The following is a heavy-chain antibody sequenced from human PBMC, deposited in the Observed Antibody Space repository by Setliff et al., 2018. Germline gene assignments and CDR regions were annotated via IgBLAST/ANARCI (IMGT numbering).Heavy chain of an antibody. Sequence: GASVKVSCKASGYTFTSYGISWVRQAPGQGLEWMGWISAYNGNTNYAQKLQGRVTMTTDTSTSTAYMELRSLRSDDTAVYYCARDLGGLRLTMYHFDYWGQGTLVTVSS. V-gene: IGHV1-18*01. CDR2: ISAYNGNT. CDR3: ARDLGGLRLTMYHFDY. CDR1: GYTFTSYG. J-gene: IGHJ4*02. D-gene: IGHD3-10*02.